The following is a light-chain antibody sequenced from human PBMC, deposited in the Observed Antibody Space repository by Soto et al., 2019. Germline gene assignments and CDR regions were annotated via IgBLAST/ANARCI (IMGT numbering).Light chain of an antibody. CDR2: AAS. Sequence: DIQMTQSQFSLSASVGDRFTITCRASQTISRFLNWYQHNPGKAPKLLIYAASTLQSGVPARFSGSGSGTDFTLIISSLQPEDFATYYCQQSYSLPITFGQGTRLEIK. J-gene: IGKJ5*01. V-gene: IGKV1-39*01. CDR3: QQSYSLPIT. CDR1: QTISRF.